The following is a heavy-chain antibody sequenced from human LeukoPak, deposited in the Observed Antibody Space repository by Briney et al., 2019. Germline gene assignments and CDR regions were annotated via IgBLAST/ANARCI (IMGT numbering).Heavy chain of an antibody. D-gene: IGHD1-7*01. J-gene: IGHJ2*01. Sequence: SETLSLTCTVSGGSISSSSYYWGWIRQPPGKGLEWIGSIYYSGSTYYNPSLKSRVTISVDTSKNQFSLKLSSVTAADTAVYYCARDGNWNYVRVWYFDLWGRGTLVTVSS. CDR2: IYYSGST. CDR3: ARDGNWNYVRVWYFDL. CDR1: GGSISSSSYY. V-gene: IGHV4-39*07.